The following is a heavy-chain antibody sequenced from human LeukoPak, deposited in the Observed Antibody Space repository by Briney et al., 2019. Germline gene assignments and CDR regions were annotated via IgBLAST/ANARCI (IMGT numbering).Heavy chain of an antibody. CDR3: AKSSIMFAAGRLGSIDF. V-gene: IGHV3-33*06. J-gene: IGHJ4*02. Sequence: GRSLTLSCAASGFAFNDFALYWVRQAPGKGLDWVAVIWRDGSHKYYAHSIKGRFTISRDNSKNTLYLQMSSLRAEDTAVYYCAKSSIMFAAGRLGSIDFWGQGTLVTVSS. D-gene: IGHD1-26*01. CDR1: GFAFNDFA. CDR2: IWRDGSHK.